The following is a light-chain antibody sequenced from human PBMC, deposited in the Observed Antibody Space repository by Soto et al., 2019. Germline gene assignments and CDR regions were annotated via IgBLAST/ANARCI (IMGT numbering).Light chain of an antibody. J-gene: IGKJ1*01. Sequence: DIQMTQSPSSLSASVGDRVTITCRASQSISSYLNWYQQKPGQAPKLLIYAASSLQSGVPSRFSGSGSGTDCTLTISSLQPEDFATYYCQQSYSTPWTFGQGTKVEIK. CDR2: AAS. CDR3: QQSYSTPWT. CDR1: QSISSY. V-gene: IGKV1-39*01.